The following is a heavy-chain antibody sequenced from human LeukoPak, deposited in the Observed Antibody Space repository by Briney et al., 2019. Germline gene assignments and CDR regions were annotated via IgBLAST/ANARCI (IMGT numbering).Heavy chain of an antibody. V-gene: IGHV5-51*01. CDR1: GYTFTNYW. D-gene: IGHD3-16*01. CDR3: ACLMLLGTRFEP. J-gene: IGHJ5*02. Sequence: GESLKISCKGSGYTFTNYWIGWVRQMPGKGLEWMAVIYPGDSRTRYNPSFQGQVTISADKSINTAYLEWSNLRASDTALYYCACLMLLGTRFEPWGQGTLVTVSS. CDR2: IYPGDSRT.